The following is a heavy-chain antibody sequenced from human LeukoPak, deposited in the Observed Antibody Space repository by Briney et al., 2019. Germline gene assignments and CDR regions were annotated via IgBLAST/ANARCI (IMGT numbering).Heavy chain of an antibody. J-gene: IGHJ3*02. Sequence: PSETLSLTCAVYGGSFSGYYWSWIRQPPGKGLEWIGEINHSGSTNYNPSLKSRVTISVDTSKNQFSLKLSSVTAADTAVYYCARVLRYFDWANIFDIWGQGTMATVSS. CDR2: INHSGST. V-gene: IGHV4-34*01. D-gene: IGHD3-9*01. CDR1: GGSFSGYY. CDR3: ARVLRYFDWANIFDI.